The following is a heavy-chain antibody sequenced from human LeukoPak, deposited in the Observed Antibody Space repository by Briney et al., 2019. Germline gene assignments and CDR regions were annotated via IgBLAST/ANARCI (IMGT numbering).Heavy chain of an antibody. CDR1: GFTFSSYE. CDR2: ISSSGSTI. CDR3: ARATIDIVVVTAYDY. Sequence: RGSLRLSCAASGFTFSSYEMNWVRQAPGKGLEWVSYISSSGSTIYYADSVKGRFTISRDNAKNSLYLQMNSLRAEDTAVYYCARATIDIVVVTAYDYWGQGTLVTVSS. D-gene: IGHD2-21*02. J-gene: IGHJ4*02. V-gene: IGHV3-48*03.